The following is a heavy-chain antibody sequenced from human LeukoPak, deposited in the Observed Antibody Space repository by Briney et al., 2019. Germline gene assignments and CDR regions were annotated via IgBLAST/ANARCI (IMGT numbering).Heavy chain of an antibody. CDR2: VYSTGST. V-gene: IGHV4-4*07. CDR1: GGSISHYY. D-gene: IGHD3-22*01. Sequence: SGTLSLTCTVSGGSISHYYWTWIRQPAGKGLEWIGRVYSTGSTNYNPSLQSRVTMSVDTSKNQFSLKVTSVTAADTAVYYCARDLEYYDSSGYRGDYFDYWGQGTLVTVSS. CDR3: ARDLEYYDSSGYRGDYFDY. J-gene: IGHJ4*02.